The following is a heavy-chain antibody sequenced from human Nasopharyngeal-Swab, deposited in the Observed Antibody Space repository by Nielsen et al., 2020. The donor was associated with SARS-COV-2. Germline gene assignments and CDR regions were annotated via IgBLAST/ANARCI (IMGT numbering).Heavy chain of an antibody. V-gene: IGHV4-59*13. CDR1: GGSISSYY. CDR2: IYYSGST. CDR3: ARGFDY. J-gene: IGHJ4*02. Sequence: SETLSLTCTVSGGSISSYYWSWIRQPPGKGLEWIGYIYYSGSTNYNTSLKSRVTISVDTSKNQFSLKLSSVTAADTAVYYCARGFDYWGQGTLVTVSS.